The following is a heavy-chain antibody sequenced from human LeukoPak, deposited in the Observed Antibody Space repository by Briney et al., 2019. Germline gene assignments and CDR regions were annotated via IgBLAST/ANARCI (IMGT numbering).Heavy chain of an antibody. CDR1: GGTFSSYA. V-gene: IGHV1-69*04. Sequence: SVKVSCKASGGTFSSYAISWVRQAPGQGLEWMGRIIPILGIANYAQKFQGRVTITADKSTSTAYMELSSLRSEDTAVYYCARGYSRSWYTYWGQGTLVTVSS. CDR3: ARGYSRSWYTY. CDR2: IIPILGIA. J-gene: IGHJ4*02. D-gene: IGHD6-13*01.